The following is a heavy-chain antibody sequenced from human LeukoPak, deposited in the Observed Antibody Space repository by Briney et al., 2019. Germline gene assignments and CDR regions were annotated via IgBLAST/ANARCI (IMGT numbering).Heavy chain of an antibody. D-gene: IGHD2-2*01. J-gene: IGHJ4*02. CDR3: AKDRGYCSSTSCDRFDY. CDR1: GFTFSSYA. Sequence: GGSLRLSCVASGFTFSSYAMSWVRQAPGKGLEWVSAISGSGGSTYYADSVKGRFTISRDNSKNTLYLQMNSLRAEDTAVYYCAKDRGYCSSTSCDRFDYWGQGTLVTVSS. V-gene: IGHV3-23*01. CDR2: ISGSGGST.